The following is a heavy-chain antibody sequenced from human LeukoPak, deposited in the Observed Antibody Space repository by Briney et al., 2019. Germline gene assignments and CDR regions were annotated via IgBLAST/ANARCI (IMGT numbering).Heavy chain of an antibody. Sequence: ASVKASCKASGYTFTGYYIHWVRQAPGQGLEWMGWINPNSGGTNYAQKFQGRVTMTRDTSISTAYMELSRLRADDTAVYYCARGSFSADAPLVLDYFHHWGQGTLVTDSS. D-gene: IGHD5-18*01. V-gene: IGHV1-2*02. CDR3: ARGSFSADAPLVLDYFHH. CDR1: GYTFTGYY. CDR2: INPNSGGT. J-gene: IGHJ1*01.